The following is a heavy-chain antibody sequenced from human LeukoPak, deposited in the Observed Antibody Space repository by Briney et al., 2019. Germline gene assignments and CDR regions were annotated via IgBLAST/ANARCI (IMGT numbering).Heavy chain of an antibody. V-gene: IGHV3-74*01. Sequence: GGSLRLSCAASGFTFSSYWMHWVRQAPGKGLVWVSLTNTDGSRTNYADSVKGRFTISRDNAKNTPYLQMNSLRAEDTAVYYCARDLSGPFDDWGQGTLVTVSS. CDR2: TNTDGSRT. CDR1: GFTFSSYW. J-gene: IGHJ4*02. D-gene: IGHD2/OR15-2a*01. CDR3: ARDLSGPFDD.